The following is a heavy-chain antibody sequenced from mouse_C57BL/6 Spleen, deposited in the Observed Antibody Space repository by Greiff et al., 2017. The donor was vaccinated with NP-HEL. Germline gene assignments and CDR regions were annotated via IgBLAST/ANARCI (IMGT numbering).Heavy chain of an antibody. D-gene: IGHD2-4*01. Sequence: VQLQQSGPELVKPGASVKIPCKASGYTFTDYNMDWVKQSHGKSLEWIGDINPNNGGTIYNQKFKGKATLTVDKSSSTAYMELRSLTSEDTAVYYCARGGKPSIYYDYEGFAYWGQGTLVTVSA. J-gene: IGHJ3*01. CDR1: GYTFTDYN. V-gene: IGHV1-18*01. CDR2: INPNNGGT. CDR3: ARGGKPSIYYDYEGFAY.